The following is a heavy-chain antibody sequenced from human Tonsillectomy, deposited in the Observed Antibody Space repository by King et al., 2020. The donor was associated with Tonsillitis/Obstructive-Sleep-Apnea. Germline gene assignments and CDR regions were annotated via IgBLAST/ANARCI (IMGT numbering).Heavy chain of an antibody. CDR3: ARDFYCSGGRCYYTYYYYGMDV. D-gene: IGHD2-15*01. J-gene: IGHJ6*02. CDR1: GFTFSTYG. V-gene: IGHV3-33*01. CDR2: IWYDGSNK. Sequence: VQLVESGGGVVQPGRSLKLSCAASGFTFSTYGIHWVRQAPGKGLEWVAFIWYDGSNKYYADSVKGRFTISRDNSKNTVYLQMNSLRAEDTAVYYCARDFYCSGGRCYYTYYYYGMDVWGQGTTVTVSS.